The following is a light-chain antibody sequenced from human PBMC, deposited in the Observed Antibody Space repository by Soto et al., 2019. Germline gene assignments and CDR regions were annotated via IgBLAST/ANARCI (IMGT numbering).Light chain of an antibody. Sequence: DIVVTQSPLTLPVTPGETASISCRSSQSLLHSNGYNYLDWYLQKPGQSPQLLIYLGSNRASGVPDRFSGSGSGTDFTLKISRVEAEDVGVYYCMQALQTPLITFGQGTRLEIK. CDR3: MQALQTPLIT. J-gene: IGKJ5*01. V-gene: IGKV2-28*01. CDR1: QSLLHSNGYNY. CDR2: LGS.